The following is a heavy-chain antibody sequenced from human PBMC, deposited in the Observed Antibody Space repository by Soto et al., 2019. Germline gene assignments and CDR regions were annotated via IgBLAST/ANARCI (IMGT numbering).Heavy chain of an antibody. V-gene: IGHV3-33*01. J-gene: IGHJ4*02. Sequence: QVKLEESGGGVVQPGRSLRLSCAASGFSFSTYGMHWVRQAPGKGLEWVALIWYDGSNKFYADSVKGRFTTSRDNSKNTLYLQMNSLRAEDTAVYYCARESISYGDSFDYWGQGALVTVSS. CDR2: IWYDGSNK. CDR1: GFSFSTYG. CDR3: ARESISYGDSFDY. D-gene: IGHD4-17*01.